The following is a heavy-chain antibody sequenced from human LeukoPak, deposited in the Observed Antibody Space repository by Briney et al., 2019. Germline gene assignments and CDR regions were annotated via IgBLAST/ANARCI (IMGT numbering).Heavy chain of an antibody. J-gene: IGHJ5*02. Sequence: SETLSLTCTVSGGSISGGAYYWSWIRQHPGKGLEWIGYIYYSGGTYYDPSLRSRVTISVDTSNNHFSLRLTSVTAADTAVYYCARLSGSSYYDILTGYYSRWFDPWGQGTLVTVSS. V-gene: IGHV4-31*03. CDR2: IYYSGGT. CDR3: ARLSGSSYYDILTGYYSRWFDP. CDR1: GGSISGGAYY. D-gene: IGHD3-9*01.